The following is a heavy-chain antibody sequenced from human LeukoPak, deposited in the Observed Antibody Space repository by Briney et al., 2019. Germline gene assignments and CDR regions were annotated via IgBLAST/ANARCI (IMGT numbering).Heavy chain of an antibody. Sequence: GGPLRLSCAGSGFTFGNHYITRIRQAPGKGLDWISYTDSSGDTIYYADSVKGRFTISRDNAKNSLNLQMSSLRADDTAIYYCARGHYGLDVWGQGTTVTVSS. J-gene: IGHJ6*02. CDR2: TDSSGDTI. CDR1: GFTFGNHY. V-gene: IGHV3-11*01. CDR3: ARGHYGLDV.